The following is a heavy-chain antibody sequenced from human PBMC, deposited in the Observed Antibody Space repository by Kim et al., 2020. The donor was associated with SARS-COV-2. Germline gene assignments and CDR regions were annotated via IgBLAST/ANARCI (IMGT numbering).Heavy chain of an antibody. D-gene: IGHD6-13*01. J-gene: IGHJ4*02. CDR3: ARDSSSGVADY. Sequence: NDYAVSVKSRITINPDTSKNQFSLQLNSVTPEDTAVYYCARDSSSGVADYWGQGTLVTVSS. V-gene: IGHV6-1*01. CDR2: N.